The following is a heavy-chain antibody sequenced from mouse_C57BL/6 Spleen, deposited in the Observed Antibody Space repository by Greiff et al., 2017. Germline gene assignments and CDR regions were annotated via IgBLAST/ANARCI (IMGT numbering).Heavy chain of an antibody. CDR1: GYTFTSYW. D-gene: IGHD1-1*01. CDR2: IYPSDSET. J-gene: IGHJ2*01. CDR3: ARYGITLDY. Sequence: QQSCKASGYTFTSYWMDWVKQRPGQGLEWIGNIYPSDSETHYNQKFKDKATLTVDKSSSTAYMQLSSLTSEDSAVYYCARYGITLDYWGQGTTLTVSS. V-gene: IGHV1-61*01.